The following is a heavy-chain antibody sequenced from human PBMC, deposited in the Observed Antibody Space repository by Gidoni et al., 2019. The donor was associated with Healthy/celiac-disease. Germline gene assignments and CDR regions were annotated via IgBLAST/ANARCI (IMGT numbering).Heavy chain of an antibody. V-gene: IGHV3-33*01. CDR2: IWYDGSNK. CDR3: ARDRNDYVWGSYRYTELDY. J-gene: IGHJ4*02. D-gene: IGHD3-16*02. Sequence: QVQLVESGGGVVQPGRSLRLSCAASGFTFSSYGMHWVRQAPGKGLEWVAVIWYDGSNKYYADSVKGRFTISRDNSKNTLYLQMNSLRAEDTAVYYCARDRNDYVWGSYRYTELDYWGQGTLVTVSS. CDR1: GFTFSSYG.